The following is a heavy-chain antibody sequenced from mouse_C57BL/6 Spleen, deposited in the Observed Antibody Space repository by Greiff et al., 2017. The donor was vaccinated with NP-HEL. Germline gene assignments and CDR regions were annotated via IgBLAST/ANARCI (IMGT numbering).Heavy chain of an antibody. CDR2: ISDGGSYT. CDR1: GFTFSSYA. CDR3: ARGGMDGYNFDY. V-gene: IGHV5-4*03. D-gene: IGHD2-3*01. Sequence: EVKVVESGGGLVKPGGSLKLSCAASGFTFSSYAMSWVRQTPEKRLEWVATISDGGSYTYYPDNVKGRFTISRDNAKNNLYLQMSHLKSEDTAMYYCARGGMDGYNFDYWGQGTTLTVSS. J-gene: IGHJ2*01.